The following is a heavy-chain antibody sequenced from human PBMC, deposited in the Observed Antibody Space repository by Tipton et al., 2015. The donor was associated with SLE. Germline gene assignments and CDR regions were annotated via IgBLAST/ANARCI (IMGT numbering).Heavy chain of an antibody. CDR1: GFTFSDYY. D-gene: IGHD3-10*01. J-gene: IGHJ6*04. CDR2: IRSSGSTI. CDR3: ATSGQPPCFYSGMDV. Sequence: SLRLSCAASGFTFSDYYMSWIRQAPGKGLEWVSYIRSSGSTIYYADSVKGRFTISRDNAKNSLYLQMNSLRAEDTAVYYCATSGQPPCFYSGMDVWGNGSKVTVSS. V-gene: IGHV3-11*01.